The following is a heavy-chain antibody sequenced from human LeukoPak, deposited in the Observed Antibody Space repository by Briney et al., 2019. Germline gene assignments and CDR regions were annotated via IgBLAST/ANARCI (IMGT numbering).Heavy chain of an antibody. V-gene: IGHV1-69*04. CDR2: IIPILGIA. CDR3: ASKVEMATTKIFYYYYGMDV. D-gene: IGHD5-24*01. J-gene: IGHJ6*02. CDR1: GGTFSSYA. Sequence: SVKVSCKASGGTFSSYAISWVRQAPGQGLEWMGRIIPILGIANYAQKFQGRVTITADKSTSTAYMELSSLRSEDTAVYYCASKVEMATTKIFYYYYGMDVWGQGTTVTVSS.